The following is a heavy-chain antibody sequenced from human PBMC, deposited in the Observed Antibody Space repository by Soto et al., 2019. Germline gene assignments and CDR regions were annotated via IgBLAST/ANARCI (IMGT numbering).Heavy chain of an antibody. CDR1: AHTFTGHY. J-gene: IGHJ4*02. D-gene: IGHD1-26*01. V-gene: IGHV1-2*02. Sequence: ASVKVSCKASAHTFTGHYSHWVRQAPEQGPEWMGEIGPEAGATRYAQKFQGRVTMTRDMSITTVYMELNNLSPDDTAVYYCGRGRSGQIVVFYWGQGTPVTVAS. CDR3: GRGRSGQIVVFY. CDR2: IGPEAGAT.